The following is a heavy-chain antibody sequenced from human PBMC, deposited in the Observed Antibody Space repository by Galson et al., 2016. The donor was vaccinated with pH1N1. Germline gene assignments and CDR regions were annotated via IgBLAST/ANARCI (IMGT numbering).Heavy chain of an antibody. Sequence: WIRQPPGKGLEWIGNIHYSGFTHYNSSLQSRVTISVDTSENQFSLRLSSVTAADTAVYYCARLMRGSYPDPLYYFDFWGQGTLVTVSS. D-gene: IGHD1-26*01. V-gene: IGHV4-39*01. J-gene: IGHJ4*02. CDR3: ARLMRGSYPDPLYYFDF. CDR2: IHYSGFT.